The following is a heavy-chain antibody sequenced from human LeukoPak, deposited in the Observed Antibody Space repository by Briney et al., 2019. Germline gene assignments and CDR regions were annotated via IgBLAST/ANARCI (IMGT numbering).Heavy chain of an antibody. J-gene: IGHJ4*02. CDR3: ARDRLEHSSSWYAFPDY. D-gene: IGHD6-13*01. CDR1: GFTFSSYS. Sequence: PGGSLRLSCAASGFTFSSYSMNWVRQAPGKGLEWVSSISSSSSYIYYADSVKGRFTISRDNAKNSLYLQMSSLRAEDTAVYYCARDRLEHSSSWYAFPDYWCQGTLVTVSS. CDR2: ISSSSSYI. V-gene: IGHV3-21*01.